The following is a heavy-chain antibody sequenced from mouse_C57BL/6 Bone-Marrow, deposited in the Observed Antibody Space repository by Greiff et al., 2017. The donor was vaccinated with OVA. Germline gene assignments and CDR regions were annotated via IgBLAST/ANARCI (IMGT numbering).Heavy chain of an antibody. Sequence: VKVVESGPELVRPGVSVKISCKGSGYTFTDYAMHWVKQSHAKSLEWIGVISPYYGAASSNQKFKDKATMTVDKSSRTAYMELARLTTEDSAVYYCASYSTYVGYWGQGTTLTVSS. CDR1: GYTFTDYA. J-gene: IGHJ2*01. D-gene: IGHD2-5*01. CDR2: ISPYYGAA. CDR3: ASYSTYVGY. V-gene: IGHV1-67*01.